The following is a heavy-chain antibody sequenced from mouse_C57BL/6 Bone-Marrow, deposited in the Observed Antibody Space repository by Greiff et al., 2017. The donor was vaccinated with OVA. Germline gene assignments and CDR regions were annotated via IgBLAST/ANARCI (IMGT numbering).Heavy chain of an antibody. CDR2: IDPEDGEP. V-gene: IGHV14-2*01. CDR1: GFNIKDYY. D-gene: IGHD2-5*01. CDR3: ARSYYSNPAWFAY. J-gene: IGHJ3*01. Sequence: VQLQQSGAELVKPGASVKLSCTASGFNIKDYYMHWVKQRTEQGLEWIGRIDPEDGEPKYAPKFQGKATITADTSSNTAYLQLSSLTSEDTAVYYCARSYYSNPAWFAYWGQGTLVTVSA.